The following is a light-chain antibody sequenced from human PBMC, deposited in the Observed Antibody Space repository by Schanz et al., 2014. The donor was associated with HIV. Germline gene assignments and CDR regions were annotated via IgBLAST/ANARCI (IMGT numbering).Light chain of an antibody. Sequence: EIVLTQSPATLSVSPGERATLSCRASQTLSNNLASSNFAWYQQKPGQAPRVLIYSASTRATGIPARISGSGAGTEISRTISILVRENVAVYCCQLYGRSFGPGTKVDIK. J-gene: IGKJ3*01. CDR1: QTLSNNLASSN. CDR3: QLYGRS. V-gene: IGKV3-20*01. CDR2: SAS.